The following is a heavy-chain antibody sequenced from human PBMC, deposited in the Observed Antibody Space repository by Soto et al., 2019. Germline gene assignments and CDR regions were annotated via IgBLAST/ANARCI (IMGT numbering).Heavy chain of an antibody. CDR1: GYTFTSYA. D-gene: IGHD3-22*01. CDR2: INAGNGNT. V-gene: IGHV1-3*01. J-gene: IGHJ4*02. CDR3: ARGSGPMIEWH. Sequence: ASVKVACKASGYTFTSYAMHWVRQAPGQRLEWMGWINAGNGNTKYSQKFQGRVTITRDTSASTAYMELSSLRSEDTAVYYCARGSGPMIEWHWGQGTLVTVSS.